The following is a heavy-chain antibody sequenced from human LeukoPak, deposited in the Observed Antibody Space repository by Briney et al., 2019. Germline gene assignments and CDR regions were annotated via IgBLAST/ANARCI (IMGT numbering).Heavy chain of an antibody. CDR3: ARDEDVAVAGNMLQHFDY. Sequence: GGSLRLSCAASGFTFSSYAMHWVRQAPGKGLEWVAVISYDGSNKYYADSVKGRFTISRDNSKNTLYLQMNSLRAEDTAVYYCARDEDVAVAGNMLQHFDYWGQGTLVIVSS. J-gene: IGHJ4*02. CDR2: ISYDGSNK. D-gene: IGHD6-19*01. CDR1: GFTFSSYA. V-gene: IGHV3-30*04.